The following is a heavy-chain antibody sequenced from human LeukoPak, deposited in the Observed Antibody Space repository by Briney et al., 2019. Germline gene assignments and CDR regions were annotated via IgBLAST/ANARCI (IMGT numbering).Heavy chain of an antibody. V-gene: IGHV4-39*07. D-gene: IGHD2-2*01. CDR3: ARDFIVVVPAASFGNWFDP. CDR1: GGSISSSSYY. J-gene: IGHJ5*02. CDR2: IYYSGST. Sequence: RSSETLSLTCTVSGGSISSSSYYWGWIRQPPGKGLEWIGSIYYSGSTYYNPSLKSRVTISVDTSKNQFSLKLSSVTAADTAVYYCARDFIVVVPAASFGNWFDPWGQGTLVTVSS.